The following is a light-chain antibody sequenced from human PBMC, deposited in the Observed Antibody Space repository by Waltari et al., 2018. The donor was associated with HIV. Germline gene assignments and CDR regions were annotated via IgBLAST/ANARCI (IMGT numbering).Light chain of an antibody. CDR2: NVS. J-gene: IGKJ1*01. V-gene: IGKV2-30*01. CDR1: QSLLYSDRNTY. Sequence: VVMTQSPLSLPVPLGPPASISCSSTQSLLYSDRNTYLSWFHQRPGQSPRRLIYNVSIRDSGVPDIFSGSGAGTDVTLRISRVEAEDVGTYYGMQGTYLPRTFGQGTKVEIK. CDR3: MQGTYLPRT.